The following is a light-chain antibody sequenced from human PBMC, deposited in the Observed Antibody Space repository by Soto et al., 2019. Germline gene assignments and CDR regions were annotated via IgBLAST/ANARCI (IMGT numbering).Light chain of an antibody. Sequence: QSVLTQPASVSGSPAQSITISCTGTSSDVGGYNYVSWYQQHPGKVPNLMIYEVSNRPSGVSNRFSGSKSGNTASLTISGLQAEDEADYYCSSYTSSSTYVFGTGTKVIVL. CDR1: SSDVGGYNY. V-gene: IGLV2-14*01. CDR2: EVS. J-gene: IGLJ1*01. CDR3: SSYTSSSTYV.